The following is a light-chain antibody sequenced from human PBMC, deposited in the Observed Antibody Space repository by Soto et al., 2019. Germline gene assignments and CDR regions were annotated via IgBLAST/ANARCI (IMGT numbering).Light chain of an antibody. CDR2: KAS. V-gene: IGKV1-5*03. Sequence: DIQMTQSPSTLSEFVGDRVTITCRASQRTSGSLAWYQQKTGKAPKLLIYKASSLESGVPSRFSGSGSESESTPISSRLQPDDSPNYYCQNYTSLSTFGQGTKLDIK. J-gene: IGKJ2*01. CDR1: QRTSGS. CDR3: QNYTSLST.